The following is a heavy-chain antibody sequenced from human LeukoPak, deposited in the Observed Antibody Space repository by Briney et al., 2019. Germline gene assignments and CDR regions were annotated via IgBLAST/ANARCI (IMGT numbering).Heavy chain of an antibody. V-gene: IGHV1-18*01. CDR1: GYTFTSYG. CDR3: AREMGSSWYWPLDY. CDR2: ISAYNGNT. D-gene: IGHD6-13*01. Sequence: ASVKVSCKASGYTFTSYGISWVRQAPGQGLEWMGWISAYNGNTNDAQKLQGRVTMTTDTSTSTAYMELRSLRSDDTAVYYCAREMGSSWYWPLDYWGQGTLVTVSS. J-gene: IGHJ4*02.